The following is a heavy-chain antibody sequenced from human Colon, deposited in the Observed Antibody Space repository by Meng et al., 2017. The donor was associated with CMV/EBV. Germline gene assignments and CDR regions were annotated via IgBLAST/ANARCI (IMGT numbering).Heavy chain of an antibody. D-gene: IGHD1-26*01. V-gene: IGHV3-30*04. J-gene: IGHJ4*02. CDR1: GFTFSNYA. CDR2: ISYDGRYI. CDR3: AKQATYSPPGPFVDY. Sequence: GESLKISCAASGFTFSNYAMHWVRQAPGKGLEWVAVISYDGRYIVYTDSVKGRFSISRDNSRNTLSLQMNSLRTEDTAVYYCAKQATYSPPGPFVDYWGQGTLVTVSS.